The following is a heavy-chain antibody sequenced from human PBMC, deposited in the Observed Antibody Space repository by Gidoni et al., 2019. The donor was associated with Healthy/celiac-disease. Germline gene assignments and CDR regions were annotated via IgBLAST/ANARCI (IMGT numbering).Heavy chain of an antibody. CDR1: GYTFTGYY. CDR2: INPNSGGT. D-gene: IGHD6-13*01. J-gene: IGHJ5*02. V-gene: IGHV1-2*02. Sequence: QVQLEQSGTEVKKRGASVKVSCKASGYTFTGYYMHWVRPAPGQGLEWMGWINPNSGGTNYAQKFQGRVTMTRDTSISTAYMELSRLRSDDTAVYYCARELGAAVTTESGWFDPCGQGTLVTVSS. CDR3: ARELGAAVTTESGWFDP.